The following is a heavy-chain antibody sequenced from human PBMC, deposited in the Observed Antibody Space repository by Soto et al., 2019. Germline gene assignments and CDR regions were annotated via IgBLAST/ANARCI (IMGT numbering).Heavy chain of an antibody. V-gene: IGHV3-20*04. CDR3: ARDQLAAAGT. CDR1: GFTFDDYG. J-gene: IGHJ4*02. D-gene: IGHD6-13*01. Sequence: TASGFTFDDYGMSWVRQAPGKGLEWVSGINWNGGSTGYADSVKGRFTISRDNAKNSLYLQMNSLRAEDTALYYCARDQLAAAGTWGQGTLVTVSS. CDR2: INWNGGST.